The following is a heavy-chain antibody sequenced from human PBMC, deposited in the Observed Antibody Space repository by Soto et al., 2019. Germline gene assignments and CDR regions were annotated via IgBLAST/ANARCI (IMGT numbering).Heavy chain of an antibody. CDR1: GFTFSSYA. D-gene: IGHD3-10*01. J-gene: IGHJ6*03. Sequence: TGGSLRLSCAASGFTFSSYAMSWVRQAPGKGLEWVSAISGSGGSTYYADSVKGRFTISRDSSKNTLYLQMNSLRAEDTAVYYCAKRYGSGSLSNYMDVWGKGTTVTVSS. CDR2: ISGSGGST. V-gene: IGHV3-23*01. CDR3: AKRYGSGSLSNYMDV.